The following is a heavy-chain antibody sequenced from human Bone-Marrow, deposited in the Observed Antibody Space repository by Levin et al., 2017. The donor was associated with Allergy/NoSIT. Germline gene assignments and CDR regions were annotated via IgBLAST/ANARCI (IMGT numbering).Heavy chain of an antibody. CDR2: ISGSEVFT. J-gene: IGHJ4*02. V-gene: IGHV3-23*01. Sequence: QAGGSLRLSCAASGFNFSSYAMSWIRQAPGKGLEWVALISGSEVFTKYADSVQGRFTISRDNFKNTLYLQMNSLRVEDTAVYYCAKDSEWELLGGFDYWGQGTLVTVSS. D-gene: IGHD3-10*01. CDR3: AKDSEWELLGGFDY. CDR1: GFNFSSYA.